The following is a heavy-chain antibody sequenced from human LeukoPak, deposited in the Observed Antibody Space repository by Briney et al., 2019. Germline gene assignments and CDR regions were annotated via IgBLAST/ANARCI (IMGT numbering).Heavy chain of an antibody. CDR2: ISGSGGRT. CDR1: GFTFSSYA. J-gene: IGHJ3*02. V-gene: IGHV3-23*01. D-gene: IGHD2-15*01. Sequence: GGSLRLSCAASGFTFSSYAMNWVRQAPGKGLEWVSVISGSGGRTYYADSVKGRFTISRDNSKNTLYLQMNSLRVEDTAVYYCAKERGYDAFDIWGQGTMVTVSS. CDR3: AKERGYDAFDI.